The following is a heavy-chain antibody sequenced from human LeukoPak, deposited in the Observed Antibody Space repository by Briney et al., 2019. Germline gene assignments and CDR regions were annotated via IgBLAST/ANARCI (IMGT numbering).Heavy chain of an antibody. CDR2: IYASGRT. D-gene: IGHD4-17*01. CDR3: ASGLRSTGRSGNYFDY. V-gene: IGHV4-61*02. Sequence: SETLSLTCTVSGDSISSGDHYWTWIRQPAGKGLEWIGRIYASGRTVHNPSLKSRITISSDPSKNHFSLELSSVTAADTAIYFCASGLRSTGRSGNYFDYWGPGTLVAVSS. CDR1: GDSISSGDHY. J-gene: IGHJ4*02.